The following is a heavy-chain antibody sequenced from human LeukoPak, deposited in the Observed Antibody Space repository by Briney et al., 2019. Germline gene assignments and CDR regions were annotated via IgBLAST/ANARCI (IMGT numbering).Heavy chain of an antibody. Sequence: GGSLRLSCAASGFTFSSYAMHWVRQAPGKGLEWVAVISYDGSNKYYADSVKGRFTISRDNSKNTLYLQMNSLRAEDTAVYYCARGRGYGDYLDYWGQGTLVTVSS. CDR2: ISYDGSNK. J-gene: IGHJ4*02. CDR3: ARGRGYGDYLDY. V-gene: IGHV3-30-3*01. D-gene: IGHD4-17*01. CDR1: GFTFSSYA.